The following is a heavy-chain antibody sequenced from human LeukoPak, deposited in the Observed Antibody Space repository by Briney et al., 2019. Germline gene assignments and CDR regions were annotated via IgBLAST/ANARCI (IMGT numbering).Heavy chain of an antibody. CDR1: GFSFSSYA. Sequence: GGSLRLSCAASGFSFSSYAMSWVRQAPGKGLEWVSAITGSGSSTFYADAMKGRLTISKDNSKNTLYLQMNSLRAEDTAVYYCAKRVSGWYLVDYWGQGALVTVSS. J-gene: IGHJ4*02. V-gene: IGHV3-23*01. D-gene: IGHD6-19*01. CDR3: AKRVSGWYLVDY. CDR2: ITGSGSST.